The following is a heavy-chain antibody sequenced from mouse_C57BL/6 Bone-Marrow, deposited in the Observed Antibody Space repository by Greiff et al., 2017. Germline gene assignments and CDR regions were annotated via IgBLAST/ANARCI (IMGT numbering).Heavy chain of an antibody. CDR2: IDPENGDT. Sequence: LVESGAELVRPGASVKLSCTASGFNIKDDYMHWVKQRPEQGLEWIGWIDPENGDTEYASKFQGKATITADTSSNTAYLQLSSLTSEDTAVYYCTTLPYYGYDDGFDYWGQGTTLTVSS. CDR3: TTLPYYGYDDGFDY. J-gene: IGHJ2*01. V-gene: IGHV14-4*01. D-gene: IGHD2-9*01. CDR1: GFNIKDDY.